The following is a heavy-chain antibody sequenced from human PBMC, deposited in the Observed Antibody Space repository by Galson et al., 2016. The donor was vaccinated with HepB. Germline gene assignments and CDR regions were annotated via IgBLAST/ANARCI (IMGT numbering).Heavy chain of an antibody. CDR2: IRGGGLT. V-gene: IGHV3-53*01. CDR1: GFIVSSNY. Sequence: LRLSCAASGFIVSSNYMSWVRQTPGKGLEWVSVIRGGGLTYYADSVMGRFTITRDNAKNTVYLQMHSLRAEDTAVYYCVRHSLYCSGGGCSDSFDYWGRGTLVTVSS. CDR3: VRHSLYCSGGGCSDSFDY. J-gene: IGHJ4*02. D-gene: IGHD2-15*01.